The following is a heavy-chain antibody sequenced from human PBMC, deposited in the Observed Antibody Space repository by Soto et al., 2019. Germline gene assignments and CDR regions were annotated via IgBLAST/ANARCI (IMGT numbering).Heavy chain of an antibody. D-gene: IGHD3-22*01. V-gene: IGHV4-61*01. J-gene: IGHJ4*02. Sequence: QVQLQESGPGLVKPSETLSLTCTVSGGSVSSGSYYWSWIRQPPGKGLEWIGYIYYSGSTNYNPSLKSRVTISVDTSKHQFALKLSSETAADTAVYYCARFLHADSPYYESSGYVDIFDYWGQGPLVTVSS. CDR2: IYYSGST. CDR1: GGSVSSGSYY. CDR3: ARFLHADSPYYESSGYVDIFDY.